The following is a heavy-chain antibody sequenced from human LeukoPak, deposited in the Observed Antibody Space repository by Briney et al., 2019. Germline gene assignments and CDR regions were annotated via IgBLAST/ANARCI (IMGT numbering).Heavy chain of an antibody. CDR2: IWSDGNSK. V-gene: IGHV3-33*06. J-gene: IGHJ4*02. Sequence: PGGSLRLSCAASGFTFRSYGMRWVRQAPGKGLEWVATIWSDGNSKYYGDSVKGRFTISRDNSKNILYLQMNNLRAEDTAVYYCAKDYRSSGWYYFDYWGQGTLVTVSS. D-gene: IGHD6-19*01. CDR1: GFTFRSYG. CDR3: AKDYRSSGWYYFDY.